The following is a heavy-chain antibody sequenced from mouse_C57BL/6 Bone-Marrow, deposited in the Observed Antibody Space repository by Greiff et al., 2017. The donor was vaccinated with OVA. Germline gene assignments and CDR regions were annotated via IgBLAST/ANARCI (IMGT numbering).Heavy chain of an antibody. CDR3: TRDPGTRWYFDV. J-gene: IGHJ1*03. CDR2: ISSGGDYI. Sequence: DVQLVESGEGLVKPGGSLELSCAASGFTFSSYAMSWVRQTPEKRLEWVAYISSGGDYIYYADTVKGRFPISRDNARNTLYLQMSSLKSEDTAMYYCTRDPGTRWYFDVWGTGTTVTVSS. D-gene: IGHD4-1*01. V-gene: IGHV5-9-1*02. CDR1: GFTFSSYA.